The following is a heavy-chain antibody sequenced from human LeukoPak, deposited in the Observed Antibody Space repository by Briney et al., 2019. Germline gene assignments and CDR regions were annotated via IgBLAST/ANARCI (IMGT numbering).Heavy chain of an antibody. Sequence: GGSLRLSCAASGFTFSSYSMSWVRQAPGKGLEWVSAISADGAGTYYTDSVKGRFTISRDNSKNTLYLQMHSLRAEDTAVYYCAKISTVTANFDYWGQGNLVTVSS. D-gene: IGHD4-17*01. CDR2: ISADGAGT. V-gene: IGHV3-23*01. J-gene: IGHJ4*02. CDR1: GFTFSSYS. CDR3: AKISTVTANFDY.